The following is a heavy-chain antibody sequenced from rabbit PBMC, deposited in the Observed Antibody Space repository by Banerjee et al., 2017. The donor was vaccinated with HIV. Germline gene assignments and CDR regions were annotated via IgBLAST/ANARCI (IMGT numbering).Heavy chain of an antibody. D-gene: IGHD8-1*01. Sequence: QEQLKETGGGLVQPGGSLTLSCKASGFDFSSYYMSWVRQPPGKGLEWIGCIYGGSFGSTYYASWAKGRFTSSKTSSTTVTLQMTSLTAADTATYFCAREEGSSYLFNLWGPGTLVTVS. V-gene: IGHV1S45*01. CDR2: IYGGSFGST. CDR3: AREEGSSYLFNL. J-gene: IGHJ4*01. CDR1: GFDFSSYYM.